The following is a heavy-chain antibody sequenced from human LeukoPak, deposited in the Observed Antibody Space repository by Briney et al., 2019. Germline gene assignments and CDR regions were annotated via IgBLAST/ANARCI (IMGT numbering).Heavy chain of an antibody. Sequence: SETLSLTCAVSGGSISSSNWWSWVRQPPGKGLEWIGEIYHSGSTNYNPSLKSRVTMSVDTSKNQFSLKLSSVTAADTAVYYCARYVPSMGDAFDIWGQGTMVTVSS. CDR3: ARYVPSMGDAFDI. V-gene: IGHV4-4*02. CDR2: IYHSGST. J-gene: IGHJ3*02. CDR1: GGSISSSNW. D-gene: IGHD3-16*01.